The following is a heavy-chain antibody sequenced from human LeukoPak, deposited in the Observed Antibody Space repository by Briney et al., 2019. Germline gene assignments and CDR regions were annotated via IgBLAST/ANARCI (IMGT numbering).Heavy chain of an antibody. CDR1: GFTFSSYA. CDR3: AKDFSYYDSSGPFDY. V-gene: IGHV3-23*01. Sequence: GGSLRLSCAASGFTFSSYAMSWVRQAPGKGLEWVSAISGSGGSTYYADSVKGRFTISRDNSKNTLYLQMNSLRAEDTAVYYCAKDFSYYDSSGPFDYWGQGTLVTASS. D-gene: IGHD3-22*01. CDR2: ISGSGGST. J-gene: IGHJ4*02.